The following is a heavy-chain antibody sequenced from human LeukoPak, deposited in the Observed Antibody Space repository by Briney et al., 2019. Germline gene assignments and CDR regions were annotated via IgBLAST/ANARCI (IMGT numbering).Heavy chain of an antibody. J-gene: IGHJ6*02. D-gene: IGHD3-10*01. Sequence: SGPTLVNPTQTLTLTCTFSWVSLSPSGMCVSWIRQPPGKALEWLARIDWDDDKYYSTSLKTRLTISKDTSKNQVVLTMTNMDPVDTATYYCARIKLSSNGMDVWGQGTTVTVSS. CDR1: WVSLSPSGMC. CDR3: ARIKLSSNGMDV. CDR2: IDWDDDK. V-gene: IGHV2-70*11.